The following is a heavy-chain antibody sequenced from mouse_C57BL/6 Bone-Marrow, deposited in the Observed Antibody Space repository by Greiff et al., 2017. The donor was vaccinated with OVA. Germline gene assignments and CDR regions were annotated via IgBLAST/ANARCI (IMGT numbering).Heavy chain of an antibody. CDR3: ARILTFYAMDY. V-gene: IGHV1-82*01. J-gene: IGHJ4*01. CDR2: LYPGDGDT. Sequence: QVQLQPSGPELVKPGASVPLSCTASGFAFSSSWLYWVTPWPGPGLAWIGRLYPGDGDTNYNGKFKGKATLTADKSSSTAYMQLSSLTSEDSAVYFCARILTFYAMDYWGQGTSVTVSS. D-gene: IGHD4-1*01. CDR1: GFAFSSSW.